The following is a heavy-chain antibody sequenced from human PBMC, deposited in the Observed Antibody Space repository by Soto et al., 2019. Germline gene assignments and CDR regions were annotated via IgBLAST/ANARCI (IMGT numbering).Heavy chain of an antibody. D-gene: IGHD2-21*02. CDR1: GYTFTSYG. J-gene: IGHJ4*02. CDR2: ISAYNGNT. Sequence: ASVKVSCKASGYTFTSYGISWVRQAPGRGLEWMGWISAYNGNTNYAQKLQGRVTMTTDTSTSTAYMELRSLRSDDTAVYYCARIAYCGGDCYSSLDYWGQGTLVPVSS. V-gene: IGHV1-18*04. CDR3: ARIAYCGGDCYSSLDY.